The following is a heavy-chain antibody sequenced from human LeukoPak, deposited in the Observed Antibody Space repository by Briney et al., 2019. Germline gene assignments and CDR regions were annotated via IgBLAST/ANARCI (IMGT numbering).Heavy chain of an antibody. D-gene: IGHD2-8*01. Sequence: ASVKVSCKASGYTFTGYYMHWVRQAPGQGREWMGWINPNSGGTNYAQKFQGRVTMTRDTSISAAYMELSRLRSDDTAVYYCAREYCTNGVCYRFDYWGQGTLVTVSS. V-gene: IGHV1-2*02. CDR1: GYTFTGYY. J-gene: IGHJ4*02. CDR3: AREYCTNGVCYRFDY. CDR2: INPNSGGT.